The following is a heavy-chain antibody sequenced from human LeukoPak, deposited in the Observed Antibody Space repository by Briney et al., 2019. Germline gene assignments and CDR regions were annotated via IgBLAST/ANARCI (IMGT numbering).Heavy chain of an antibody. CDR2: INPNSGGT. D-gene: IGHD3-10*01. CDR1: GYTFTGYY. J-gene: IGHJ6*02. CDR3: ARDLFRGSTNYGMDV. V-gene: IGHV1-2*02. Sequence: GASVKVSCKASGYTFTGYYMHWVRQAPGQGLEWMGWINPNSGGTNYAQKFQGRVTMTRDTSISTAYMELSRLRSDDTAVYYCARDLFRGSTNYGMDVWGQGTMVTVSS.